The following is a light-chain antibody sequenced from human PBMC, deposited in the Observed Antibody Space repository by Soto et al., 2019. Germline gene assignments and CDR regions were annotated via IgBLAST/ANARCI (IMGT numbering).Light chain of an antibody. V-gene: IGKV2-28*01. Sequence: DIVMTQSPLSLPVTPGEPASISCRSSQSLLHSNGYNSLDWYLQKPGQSPQLLIYLGSTRASGVPDRFSGSGSGTDFTLKISSVEAEDGGVYYCMQALQTPLTFGGGTKVEIK. CDR2: LGS. J-gene: IGKJ4*01. CDR3: MQALQTPLT. CDR1: QSLLHSNGYNS.